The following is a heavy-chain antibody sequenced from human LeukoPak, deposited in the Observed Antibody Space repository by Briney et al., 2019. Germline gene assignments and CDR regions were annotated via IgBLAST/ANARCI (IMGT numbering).Heavy chain of an antibody. D-gene: IGHD3-3*01. Sequence: ASVKVSCKASGYTFTGYYMHWVRQAPGQGLEWMGWINPNSGGTNYAQKFQGRVTMTRDTSISTAYMELSRLRSDDTAVYYCARDSAYCDFWSGPSPNWFDPWGQGTLVTVSS. V-gene: IGHV1-2*02. CDR3: ARDSAYCDFWSGPSPNWFDP. CDR2: INPNSGGT. J-gene: IGHJ5*02. CDR1: GYTFTGYY.